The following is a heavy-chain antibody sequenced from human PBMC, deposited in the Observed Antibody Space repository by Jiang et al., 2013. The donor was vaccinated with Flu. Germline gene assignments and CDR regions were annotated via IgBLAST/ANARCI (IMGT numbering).Heavy chain of an antibody. CDR1: GFSLSTSGVG. CDR3: AHREQQLGIFDY. D-gene: IGHD6-13*01. Sequence: KPTQTLTLTCTFSGFSLSTSGVGVGWIRQPPGKALEWLALIYWNDDKRYSPSLKTSLTITKDTSKNQVVLTMTNMDPVDTGTYYCAHREQQLGIFDYWGQGTLVTVSS. CDR2: IYWNDDK. V-gene: IGHV2-5*01. J-gene: IGHJ4*02.